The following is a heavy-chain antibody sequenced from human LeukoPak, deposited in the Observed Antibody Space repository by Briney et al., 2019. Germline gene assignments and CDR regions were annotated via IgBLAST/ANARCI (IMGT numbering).Heavy chain of an antibody. CDR1: GYTFTSYY. Sequence: ASVKVSCKASGYTFTSYYMHWVRQAPGQGLGWMGIINPSGGSTSYAQKFQGRVTMTRDTSTSTVYMELSSLRSEDTAVYYCARRGVAAAGPYGMDVWGQGTTVTVSS. D-gene: IGHD6-13*01. V-gene: IGHV1-46*01. CDR2: INPSGGST. CDR3: ARRGVAAAGPYGMDV. J-gene: IGHJ6*02.